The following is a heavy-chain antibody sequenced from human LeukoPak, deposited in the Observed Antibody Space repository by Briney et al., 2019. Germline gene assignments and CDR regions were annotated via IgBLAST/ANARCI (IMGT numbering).Heavy chain of an antibody. Sequence: GGSLRLSCAASGFTFSSYAMSWVRQAPGKGLEWGSAISGSGGSTYYADSVKGRFTISRDNSKNTLYLQMNSLRAEDTAVYYCAKPAMIVVVKYYFDYWGQGTLVTVSS. CDR3: AKPAMIVVVKYYFDY. J-gene: IGHJ4*02. CDR2: ISGSGGST. D-gene: IGHD3-22*01. V-gene: IGHV3-23*01. CDR1: GFTFSSYA.